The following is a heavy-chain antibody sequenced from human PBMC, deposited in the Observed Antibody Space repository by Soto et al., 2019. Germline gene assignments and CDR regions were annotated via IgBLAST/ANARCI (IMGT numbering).Heavy chain of an antibody. J-gene: IGHJ6*02. CDR3: AKDFYGSRSPSGYCRMDV. V-gene: IGHV3-23*01. D-gene: IGHD3-10*01. Sequence: GGSLRLSCAASGFTFSSYAMSWVRQAPGKGLEWVSAISGSGGSTYYADSVKGRFTISRDNSKNTLYLQMNSLRAEDTAVYYCAKDFYGSRSPSGYCRMDVWGQGTTVTVSS. CDR2: ISGSGGST. CDR1: GFTFSSYA.